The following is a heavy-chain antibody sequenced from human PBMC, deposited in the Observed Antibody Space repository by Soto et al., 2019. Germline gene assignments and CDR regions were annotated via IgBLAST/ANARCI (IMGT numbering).Heavy chain of an antibody. D-gene: IGHD5-18*01. J-gene: IGHJ5*02. CDR3: AKDSGYNYGYFRWFDP. Sequence: PSETLSLTCTVSGGSISNYYWSWIRQPPGRGLEWIGHIFYSGSTNYNPALKSRVTISVDTSKSQISLKLSSVTAADTAVYYCAKDSGYNYGYFRWFDPWGQGTLVTVSS. CDR2: IFYSGST. CDR1: GGSISNYY. V-gene: IGHV4-59*01.